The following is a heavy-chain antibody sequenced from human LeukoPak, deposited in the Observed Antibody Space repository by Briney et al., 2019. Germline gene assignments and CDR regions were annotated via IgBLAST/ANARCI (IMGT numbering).Heavy chain of an antibody. CDR3: ARAYSSSFAPFDY. D-gene: IGHD6-6*01. CDR2: INHSGST. V-gene: IGHV4-34*01. Sequence: SETLSLTCAVYGGSFSGYYWSWIRQPPGKGLEWIGEINHSGSTNYNPSLKSRVTISVDTSKNQFSLKLSSVTAADTAVYYCARAYSSSFAPFDYWGQGTLVTVSS. CDR1: GGSFSGYY. J-gene: IGHJ4*02.